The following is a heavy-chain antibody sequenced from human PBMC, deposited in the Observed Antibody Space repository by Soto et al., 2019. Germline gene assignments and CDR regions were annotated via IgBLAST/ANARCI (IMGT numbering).Heavy chain of an antibody. V-gene: IGHV1-18*01. CDR2: TSIYNGHT. D-gene: IGHD4-17*01. CDR3: ARWDDYGASDQYHFDQ. Sequence: SVEVSCNASGYTCTASGISWVRQAPGQGLEWMGWTSIYNGHTEYSPKFLGRVVMTTDTSADTAYLELKSLRPDDAALYYCARWDDYGASDQYHFDQWGQGTLVTVSS. J-gene: IGHJ4*02. CDR1: GYTCTASG.